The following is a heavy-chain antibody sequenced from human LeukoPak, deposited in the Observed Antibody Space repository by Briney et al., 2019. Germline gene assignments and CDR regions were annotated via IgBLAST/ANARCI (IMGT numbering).Heavy chain of an antibody. V-gene: IGHV4-4*07. J-gene: IGHJ4*02. CDR1: GVSISSYY. D-gene: IGHD5/OR15-5a*01. CDR3: ARAAFYGYRAWDFDY. Sequence: SETLSLTCTVSGVSISSYYWSWIRQPAGKGLEWIGRIYTSGSTNYNPSLKSRVTMSVDTSKNQFSLKLSSVTAADTAVYYCARAAFYGYRAWDFDYWGQGTLVTVSS. CDR2: IYTSGST.